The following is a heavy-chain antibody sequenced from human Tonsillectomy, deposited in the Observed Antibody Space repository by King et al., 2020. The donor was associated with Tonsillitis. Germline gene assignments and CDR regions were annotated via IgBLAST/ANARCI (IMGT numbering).Heavy chain of an antibody. D-gene: IGHD3-3*01. V-gene: IGHV3-30*03. CDR2: ISYDGSNK. Sequence: VQLVESGGGVVQPGRSLRLSCAASGFTFSSYGMHWVRQAPGKGLVWGTIISYDGSNKYYADSVKGRFTISRDNSKNTLYLQMNSLRGEDTGVYYCARTIFGVVIGVLRRYGMDVWGQGTTVTVSS. CDR1: GFTFSSYG. CDR3: ARTIFGVVIGVLRRYGMDV. J-gene: IGHJ6*02.